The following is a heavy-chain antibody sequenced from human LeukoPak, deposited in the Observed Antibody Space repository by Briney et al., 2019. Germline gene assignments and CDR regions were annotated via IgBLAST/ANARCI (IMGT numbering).Heavy chain of an antibody. J-gene: IGHJ1*01. CDR2: ISGSGGST. CDR1: GFTFSSYA. Sequence: PGGSLRLSCAASGFTFSSYAMSWVRQAPGKGLEWVSAISGSGGSTYYADSVKGRFTISRDNSKNTLYLQMSSLRAEDTAVYYCAKDLAGVRRAEYFQHWGQGTLVTVSS. D-gene: IGHD6-19*01. V-gene: IGHV3-23*01. CDR3: AKDLAGVRRAEYFQH.